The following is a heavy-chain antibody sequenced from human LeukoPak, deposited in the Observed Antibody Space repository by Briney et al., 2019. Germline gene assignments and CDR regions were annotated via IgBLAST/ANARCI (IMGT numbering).Heavy chain of an antibody. CDR1: GGSINGYY. Sequence: SETLSLTCTVSGGSINGYYWSWIRQPPGKGLEWIGYIYYSGSTKYNPSLKSRVTMSVDTSKNQFSLKLNSVTAADTAVYYCARDSSAPGSYYFAYWGQGTVVTVSS. D-gene: IGHD5-12*01. CDR2: IYYSGST. J-gene: IGHJ4*02. CDR3: ARDSSAPGSYYFAY. V-gene: IGHV4-59*12.